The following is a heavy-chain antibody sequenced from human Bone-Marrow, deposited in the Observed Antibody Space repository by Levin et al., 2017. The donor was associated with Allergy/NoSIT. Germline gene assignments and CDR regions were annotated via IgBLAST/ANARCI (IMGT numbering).Heavy chain of an antibody. J-gene: IGHJ4*02. CDR2: TRDKAHSDTT. V-gene: IGHV3-72*01. Sequence: GGSLRLSCAASGFTFSDHYMDWVRQAPGKGLEWVGRTRDKAHSDTTEYAASVKGRFTISRDDSKNSLYLQMNSLKTEDTAVYYCATIHVSSDGSGYFAEHWGQGTLVTVSS. CDR1: GFTFSDHY. D-gene: IGHD3-22*01. CDR3: ATIHVSSDGSGYFAEH.